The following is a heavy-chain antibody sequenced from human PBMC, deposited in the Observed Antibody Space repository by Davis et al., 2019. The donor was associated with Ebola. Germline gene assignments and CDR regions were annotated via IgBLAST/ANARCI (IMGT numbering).Heavy chain of an antibody. D-gene: IGHD2-2*03. CDR3: ARSSYTGYVTD. V-gene: IGHV1-8*01. CDR1: GYTFTRND. CDR2: ISPGNGNS. Sequence: AASVKVSCKTSGYTFTRNDISWVREVSGQGLEWMGWISPGNGNSDYARKFKGRLSLTRDTSTGTAYMELSGLRSEDTATYYCARSSYTGYVTDWGLGTLVTVSS. J-gene: IGHJ4*02.